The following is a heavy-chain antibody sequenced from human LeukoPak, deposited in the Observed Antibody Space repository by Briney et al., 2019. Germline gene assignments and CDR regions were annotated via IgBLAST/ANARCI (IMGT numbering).Heavy chain of an antibody. J-gene: IGHJ6*03. CDR3: ARDESYYYYYMDA. CDR1: GFTFSDYY. V-gene: IGHV3-11*01. Sequence: GGSLRLSCAASGFTFSDYYMSWIRQAPGKGLEWVSYISSSGSTIYYADSVKGRFTISRDNAKNSLYLQMNSLRAEDTAVYYCARDESYYYYYMDAWGKGTTVTVSS. CDR2: ISSSGSTI.